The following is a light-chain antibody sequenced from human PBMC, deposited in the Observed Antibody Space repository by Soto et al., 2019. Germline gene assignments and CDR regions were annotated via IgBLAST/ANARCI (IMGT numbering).Light chain of an antibody. CDR2: EVS. CDR3: SSFTNTITRYA. CDR1: SSDVGGYNY. J-gene: IGLJ1*01. Sequence: QSALAQPASVSGSPGQSITISCPGTSSDVGGYNYVCWFQHHPGNAPKLIIYEVSYRPSGVSNRFSGSKSGDTASLTISGLQAEDEAYYYCSSFTNTITRYAFGTGSKVTVL. V-gene: IGLV2-14*01.